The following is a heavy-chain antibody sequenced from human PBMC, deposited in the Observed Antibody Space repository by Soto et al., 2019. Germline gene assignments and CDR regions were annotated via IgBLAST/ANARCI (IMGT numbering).Heavy chain of an antibody. D-gene: IGHD6-19*01. Sequence: GGSLTLSCAASGFIFGNDAMHWVRQAPGRSLEWVSFISDDGTRKYFAYSVKGRFTISRDVFKRTPYLQMNSLRADDTAVYYCAKDLTNGWAFDYWGQGTLVTVSS. CDR3: AKDLTNGWAFDY. CDR2: ISDDGTRK. V-gene: IGHV3-33*05. J-gene: IGHJ4*02. CDR1: GFIFGNDA.